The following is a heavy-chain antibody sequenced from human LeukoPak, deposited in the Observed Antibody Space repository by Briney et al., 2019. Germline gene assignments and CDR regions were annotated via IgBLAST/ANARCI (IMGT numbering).Heavy chain of an antibody. J-gene: IGHJ5*02. CDR1: GFTFSDYY. V-gene: IGHV3-11*01. CDR3: AKGGVTTLNWFDP. Sequence: GGSLRLSCAASGFTFSDYYMSWIRQAPGKGLEWVSYISSSGSTIYYADSVKGRFTISRDNAKNSLYLQMNSLRAEDTALYYCAKGGVTTLNWFDPWGQGTLVTVSS. CDR2: ISSSGSTI. D-gene: IGHD4-17*01.